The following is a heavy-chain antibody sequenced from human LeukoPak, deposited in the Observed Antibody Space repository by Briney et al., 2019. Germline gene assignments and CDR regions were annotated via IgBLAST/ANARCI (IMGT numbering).Heavy chain of an antibody. CDR3: ARGKDYDFWSGSNVMADYYYYMDV. CDR1: GGSFSGYY. J-gene: IGHJ6*03. V-gene: IGHV4-34*01. CDR2: INHSGST. D-gene: IGHD3-3*01. Sequence: SETLSLTCAVYGGSFSGYYWSWIRQPPGKGLEWIGEINHSGSTNYNPSLKSRVTISVDTSKNQFSLRLSSVTAADTAVYYCARGKDYDFWSGSNVMADYYYYMDVWGKGTTVTVSS.